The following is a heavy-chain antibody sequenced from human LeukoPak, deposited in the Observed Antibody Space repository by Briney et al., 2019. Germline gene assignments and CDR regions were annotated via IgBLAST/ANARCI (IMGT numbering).Heavy chain of an antibody. CDR3: ARYYYDSSGYYDQWFDP. Sequence: PSETLSLTCTVSGGSISSYYWSWIRQPPGKGLEWIGYIYYSGSTNYNPSLKSRVTISVDTSKNQFSLKLSSVTAADTAVYYCARYYYDSSGYYDQWFDPWGQGTLVTVSS. CDR2: IYYSGST. J-gene: IGHJ5*02. D-gene: IGHD3-22*01. CDR1: GGSISSYY. V-gene: IGHV4-59*01.